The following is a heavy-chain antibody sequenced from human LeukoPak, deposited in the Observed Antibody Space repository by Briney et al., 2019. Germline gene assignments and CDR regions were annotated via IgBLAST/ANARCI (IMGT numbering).Heavy chain of an antibody. CDR2: INHSGST. D-gene: IGHD2-2*01. Sequence: SETLSLTCAVYGGSFSGYYWSWIRQPPGKGLEWIGEINHSGSTNHNPSLKSRVTISVDTSKNQFSLKLSSVTAADTAVYYCARGDVVVPAAMSYYYYGMDVWGQGTTVTVSS. CDR3: ARGDVVVPAAMSYYYYGMDV. V-gene: IGHV4-34*01. J-gene: IGHJ6*02. CDR1: GGSFSGYY.